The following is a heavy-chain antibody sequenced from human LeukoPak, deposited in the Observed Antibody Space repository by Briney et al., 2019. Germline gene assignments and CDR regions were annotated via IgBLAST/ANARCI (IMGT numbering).Heavy chain of an antibody. D-gene: IGHD7-27*01. V-gene: IGHV1-18*01. J-gene: IGHJ4*02. CDR3: ARGLGNWGSLGFDY. CDR1: GYTFTSYG. Sequence: ASVKVSCKASGYTFTSYGISWVRQAPGQGLEWMGWISAYNGNTNYAQKLQGRVTMTTDTSTSTAYMELRSLRSDDTVVYYCARGLGNWGSLGFDYWGQGTLVTVSS. CDR2: ISAYNGNT.